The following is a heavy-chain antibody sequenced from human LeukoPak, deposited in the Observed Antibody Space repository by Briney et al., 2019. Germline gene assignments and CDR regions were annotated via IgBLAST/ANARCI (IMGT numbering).Heavy chain of an antibody. J-gene: IGHJ5*02. CDR2: ISYDGSNK. D-gene: IGHD3-10*01. CDR1: GFTFSSYA. V-gene: IGHV3-30*04. CDR3: ASTMVRGSGGFDP. Sequence: PGGSLRLSCAASGFTFSSYAMHWVRQAPGKGLEWVAVISYDGSNKYYADSVKGRFTVSRDNSKNTLYLQMNSLRAEDTAVYYCASTMVRGSGGFDPWGQGTLVTVSS.